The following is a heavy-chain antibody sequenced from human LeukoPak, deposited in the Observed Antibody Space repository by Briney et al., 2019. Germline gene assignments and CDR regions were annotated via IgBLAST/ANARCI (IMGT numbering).Heavy chain of an antibody. Sequence: SVKVSCKASGGTFSSYAISWVRQAPGQGLEWMGGIIPIFGTANYAQKFQGRVTMTRDTSTSTVYMELSSLRSEDTAVYYCAREQTYYDFWSGYFGPELVRGMDVWGQGTTVTVSS. J-gene: IGHJ6*02. D-gene: IGHD3-3*01. CDR3: AREQTYYDFWSGYFGPELVRGMDV. V-gene: IGHV1-69*05. CDR2: IIPIFGTA. CDR1: GGTFSSYA.